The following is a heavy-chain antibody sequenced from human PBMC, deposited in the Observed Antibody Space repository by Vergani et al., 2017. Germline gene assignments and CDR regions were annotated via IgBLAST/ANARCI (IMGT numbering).Heavy chain of an antibody. CDR1: GGSFSGYY. Sequence: QVQLPESGPGLVKPSETLSLTCAVYGGSFSGYYWSWIRQPPGKGLEWIGEINHRGSTNYNPSLKRRVTISVDTSKNQFSLKLSSVTAADTAVYYCARGGVGLFYWGQGTLVTVSS. CDR2: INHRGST. V-gene: IGHV4-34*01. J-gene: IGHJ4*02. CDR3: ARGGVGLFY. D-gene: IGHD3/OR15-3a*01.